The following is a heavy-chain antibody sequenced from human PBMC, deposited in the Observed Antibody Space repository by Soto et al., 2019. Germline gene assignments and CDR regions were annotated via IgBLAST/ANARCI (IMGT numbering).Heavy chain of an antibody. V-gene: IGHV4-34*01. Sequence: SETLSLTCAVYGGSFSGYYWSWIRQPPGKGLEWIGEINHSGSTNYNPSLKSRVTISVDTSKNQFSLKLSSVTAADTAVYYCARVSNGYYYYGMNVWGQGTTVTVSS. CDR3: ARVSNGYYYYGMNV. D-gene: IGHD4-4*01. CDR1: GGSFSGYY. CDR2: INHSGST. J-gene: IGHJ6*02.